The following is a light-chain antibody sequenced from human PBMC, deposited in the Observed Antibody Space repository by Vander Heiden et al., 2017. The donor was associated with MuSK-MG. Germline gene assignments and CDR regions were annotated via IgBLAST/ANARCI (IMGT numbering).Light chain of an antibody. CDR2: AAS. V-gene: IGKV1-39*01. CDR3: QQSDSTPRT. Sequence: DIQMTQSPSSLSASVGDRVTITCRASQSISSYLNWYQQKPGKAPKLLIYAASSLQSGVPSSFSGSGSGTDFTLTISRLQPEDFATYYCQQSDSTPRTFGGGTKVEIK. CDR1: QSISSY. J-gene: IGKJ4*01.